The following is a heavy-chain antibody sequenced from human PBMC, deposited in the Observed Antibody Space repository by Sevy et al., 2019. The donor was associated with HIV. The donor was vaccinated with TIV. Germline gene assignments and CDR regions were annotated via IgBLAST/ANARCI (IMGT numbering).Heavy chain of an antibody. V-gene: IGHV3-21*01. CDR2: ISSISNYI. CDR3: ARDDLVARDYFDF. Sequence: GSLRLSCAASGFTFSDYSMNWVRQAPGKGLEWVASISSISNYIYYSDSMKGRFTISRDNAKNSLFLQMNSLRAEDTAVYYCARDDLVARDYFDFWGQGTLVTVSS. CDR1: GFTFSDYS. D-gene: IGHD2-15*01. J-gene: IGHJ4*02.